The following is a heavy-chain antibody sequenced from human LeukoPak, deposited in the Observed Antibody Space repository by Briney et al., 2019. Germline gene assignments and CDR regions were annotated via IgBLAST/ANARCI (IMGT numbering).Heavy chain of an antibody. V-gene: IGHV1-69*04. CDR1: GGTFSSYT. D-gene: IGHD4-23*01. J-gene: IGHJ4*02. CDR3: ARENGGNLIFDY. Sequence: ASVKVSCKASGGTFSSYTISWVRQAPGQGLEWMGRIIPILVIANYAQKFQGRVTITADKSTSTAYMELSSLRSEDTAVYYCARENGGNLIFDYWGQGTLVTVSS. CDR2: IIPILVIA.